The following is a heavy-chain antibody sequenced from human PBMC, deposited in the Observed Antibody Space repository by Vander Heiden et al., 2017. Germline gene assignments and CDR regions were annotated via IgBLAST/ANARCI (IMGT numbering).Heavy chain of an antibody. CDR1: GLTFSSYS. V-gene: IGHV3-21*01. J-gene: IGHJ3*02. CDR3: AKAFFAFDI. Sequence: EVQLVESGGGLVTPGGSLRLSCSASGLTFSSYSMNWVRQAPGKGLEWVSSISTSSSYISYADSVRGRFTISRDNAKNSLYLQINSLRAEDTAVYYCAKAFFAFDIWGQGTMVTVSS. CDR2: ISTSSSYI.